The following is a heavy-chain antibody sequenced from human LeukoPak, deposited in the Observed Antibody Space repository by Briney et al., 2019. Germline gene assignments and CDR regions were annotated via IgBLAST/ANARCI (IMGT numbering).Heavy chain of an antibody. Sequence: ASETLSLTCTVSGGSISSSSYYWGWIRQPPGKGLEWIGSIYYSGSTYYNPSLKSRVTISVDTSKNQFSLKLSSVTAADTAVYYCARLTRPRTHFDYWGQGTLVTVSS. J-gene: IGHJ4*02. V-gene: IGHV4-39*07. D-gene: IGHD1-14*01. CDR1: GGSISSSSYY. CDR2: IYYSGST. CDR3: ARLTRPRTHFDY.